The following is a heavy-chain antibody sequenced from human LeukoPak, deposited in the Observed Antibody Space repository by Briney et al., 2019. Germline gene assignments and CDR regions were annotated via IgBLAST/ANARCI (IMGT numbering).Heavy chain of an antibody. D-gene: IGHD6-19*01. CDR3: ARAVAGTFDLYYYYYMDV. V-gene: IGHV3-7*01. CDR2: IKQDGSEK. J-gene: IGHJ6*03. CDR1: GFTFSSYE. Sequence: PWGSLTLSCAASGFTFSSYEMNWVRQAPGKGLEWVANIKQDGSEKYYVDSVKRRFTISRDNAKNSLYLQMNSMRAEDTAVYYCARAVAGTFDLYYYYYMDVWGKGTTVTVSS.